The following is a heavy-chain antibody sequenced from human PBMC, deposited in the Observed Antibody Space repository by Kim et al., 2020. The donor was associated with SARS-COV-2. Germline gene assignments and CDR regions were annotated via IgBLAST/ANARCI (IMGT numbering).Heavy chain of an antibody. CDR3: ARDQYCSGGSCYPPYYYGLDV. J-gene: IGHJ6*02. Sequence: GGSLRLSCAASGFTFSDYYMSWIRQAPGKGLEWVSYISSSGSNIYYADSVKGRFTISRDNAKNSLYLQMNSLRAEDTAVYYCARDQYCSGGSCYPPYYYGLDVWGQGTTVTVSS. CDR1: GFTFSDYY. D-gene: IGHD2-15*01. V-gene: IGHV3-11*01. CDR2: ISSSGSNI.